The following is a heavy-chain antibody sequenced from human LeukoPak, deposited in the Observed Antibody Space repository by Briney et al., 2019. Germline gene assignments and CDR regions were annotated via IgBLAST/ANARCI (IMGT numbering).Heavy chain of an antibody. V-gene: IGHV3-30-3*01. CDR3: ARHSYYYDSSGYYYVSSFDI. J-gene: IGHJ3*02. CDR1: GFTLISYA. Sequence: PGRSLRHSCAATGFTLISYAMHWVHQAPGKGLEWGAVISYDGSNKYYADSVKGRFTISRDNSKNTLYLQMNSLTAEDTAGYYCARHSYYYDSSGYYYVSSFDIWGQGTMVTVSS. D-gene: IGHD3-22*01. CDR2: ISYDGSNK.